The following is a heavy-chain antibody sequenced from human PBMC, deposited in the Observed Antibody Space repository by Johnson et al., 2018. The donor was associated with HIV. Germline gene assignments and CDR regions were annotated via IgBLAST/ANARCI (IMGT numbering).Heavy chain of an antibody. V-gene: IGHV3-9*01. Sequence: ELRLVESGGGVVRPGGSLRLSCAASGFTFDDYAMHWVRQAPGKGLEWVSGISWNSGSPGYADSVKGRFTISRDNAKNSLYLQMNSLKTEDTAVYYCTTEYYDSSGYYYGGDAFDIWGQGSMVTVSS. CDR3: TTEYYDSSGYYYGGDAFDI. J-gene: IGHJ3*02. CDR1: GFTFDDYA. CDR2: ISWNSGSP. D-gene: IGHD3-22*01.